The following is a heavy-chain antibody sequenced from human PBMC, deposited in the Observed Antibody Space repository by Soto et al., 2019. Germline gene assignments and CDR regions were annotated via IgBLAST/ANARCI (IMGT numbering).Heavy chain of an antibody. CDR2: INPNSGGT. Sequence: TSVKVSCKASGYTFTGYYMHWVRQAPGQGLEWMGWINPNSGGTNYAQKFQGWVTMTRDTSISTAYMELSRLRSDDTAVYYCARGPGYCSGGSCYNDYYYYYYMDVWGKGTTVTVSS. CDR1: GYTFTGYY. J-gene: IGHJ6*03. D-gene: IGHD2-15*01. CDR3: ARGPGYCSGGSCYNDYYYYYYMDV. V-gene: IGHV1-2*04.